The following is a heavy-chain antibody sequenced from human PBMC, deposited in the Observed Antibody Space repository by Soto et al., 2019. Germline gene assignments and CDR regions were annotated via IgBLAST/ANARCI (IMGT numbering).Heavy chain of an antibody. CDR2: ISSSSSYI. CDR1: GFTFSSYS. J-gene: IGHJ4*02. D-gene: IGHD2-15*01. Sequence: GGSLRLSCAASGFTFSSYSMNWVRQAPGKGLEWVSSISSSSSYIYYADSVKGRFTISRDNAKNSLYLQMNSLRAEDTAVYYCASGYCSGGSCYYFDYWGQGTLVTVSS. CDR3: ASGYCSGGSCYYFDY. V-gene: IGHV3-21*01.